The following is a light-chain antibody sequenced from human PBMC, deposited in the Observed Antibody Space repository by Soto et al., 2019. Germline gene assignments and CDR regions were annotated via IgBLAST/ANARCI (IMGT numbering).Light chain of an antibody. Sequence: DIVLTQSPGTLSLSPGERATLSCRAIQRLPSDYLAWYQQKPGQAPRLLIYVASSRATGIPDRFSGSGSGTDFTLSISRLEPEDAAVYYCQQRSNWPPITFGQGTRLEIK. V-gene: IGKV3D-20*02. J-gene: IGKJ5*01. CDR1: QRLPSDY. CDR3: QQRSNWPPIT. CDR2: VAS.